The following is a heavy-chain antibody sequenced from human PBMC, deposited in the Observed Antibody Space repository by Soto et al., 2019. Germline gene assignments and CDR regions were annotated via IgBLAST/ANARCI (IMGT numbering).Heavy chain of an antibody. D-gene: IGHD2-15*01. Sequence: QVQLVESGGGVVQPGRSLRLSCEASGFTFNSYAMHWVRQAPGKGLEWVAVISYDGSNKYYADSVKGRFTISRDNSKNKLYLQMNSLRAEDTAVYYCAREFHIVVVVAATPGYWGQGTLVTVSS. CDR2: ISYDGSNK. CDR1: GFTFNSYA. V-gene: IGHV3-30-3*01. CDR3: AREFHIVVVVAATPGY. J-gene: IGHJ4*02.